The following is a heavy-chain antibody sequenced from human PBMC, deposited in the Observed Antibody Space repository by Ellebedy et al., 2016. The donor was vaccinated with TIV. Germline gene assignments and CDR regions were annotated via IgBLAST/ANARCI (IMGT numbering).Heavy chain of an antibody. Sequence: GGSLRLXXAASGFTFSSYWMSWVRQAPGKGLEWVANIKQDGSEKYYVDSVKGRFTISRDNAKNSLYLQMNSLRAEDTAVYYCARDSSSWYSAGLFDPWGQGTLVTVSS. CDR1: GFTFSSYW. V-gene: IGHV3-7*01. J-gene: IGHJ5*02. CDR3: ARDSSSWYSAGLFDP. CDR2: IKQDGSEK. D-gene: IGHD6-13*01.